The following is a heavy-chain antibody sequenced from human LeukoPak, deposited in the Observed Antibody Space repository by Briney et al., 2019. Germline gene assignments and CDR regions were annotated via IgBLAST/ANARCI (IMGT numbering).Heavy chain of an antibody. V-gene: IGHV4-34*01. J-gene: IGHJ4*02. CDR3: ARDKFCSDTGSCNIGLFDF. Sequence: SDTLSLTRGVFGGSFSRYYWTWLRQPPGKGLEWIGQINYRGSSHYTPSLRSRVTISVDTSKTQFSLKLTSVTAADTAVYYCARDKFCSDTGSCNIGLFDFWGQGALVTVSS. CDR1: GGSFSRYY. CDR2: INYRGSS. D-gene: IGHD2-15*01.